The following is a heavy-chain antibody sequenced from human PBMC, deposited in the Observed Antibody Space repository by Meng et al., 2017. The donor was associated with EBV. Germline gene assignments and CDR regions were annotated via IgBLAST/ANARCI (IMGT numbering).Heavy chain of an antibody. CDR1: EFTFTSDW. D-gene: IGHD1-26*01. CDR3: TTDEGGSRF. CDR2: IRSQVDGRTA. V-gene: IGHV3-15*02. Sequence: EVPLVESWGALVKPGESLKLSCSASEFTFTSDWMNWVRQAPGKGLEWVGRIRSQVDGRTADYSAPVKGRFTISRDDSKHTLYLQMNSLKIEDSAVYYCTTDEGGSRFWGQGTLVTVSS. J-gene: IGHJ4*02.